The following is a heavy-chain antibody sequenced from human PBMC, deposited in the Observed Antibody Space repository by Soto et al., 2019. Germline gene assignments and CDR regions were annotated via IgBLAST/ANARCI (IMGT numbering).Heavy chain of an antibody. CDR2: ITTYNSQT. Sequence: GASVKVSCKASGYTFSSFSISWVRQAPGQGLEWLGWITTYNSQTRYAQKLQGRVTLTTDTSTNTAYMELRSLKFDDTAVYYCARGSERYNWNDPWDYWG. CDR3: ARGSERYNWNDPWDY. V-gene: IGHV1-18*01. CDR1: GYTFSSFS. D-gene: IGHD1-20*01. J-gene: IGHJ4*01.